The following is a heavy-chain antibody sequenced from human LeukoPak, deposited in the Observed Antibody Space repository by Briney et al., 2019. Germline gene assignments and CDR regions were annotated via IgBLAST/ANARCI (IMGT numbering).Heavy chain of an antibody. J-gene: IGHJ4*02. D-gene: IGHD3-3*01. CDR1: GGSISSGSYY. Sequence: SQTLSLTCTVSGGSISSGSYYWRWIRQPAGKGLEWIGRIYTSGSTNYNPSPKSRVTLSVDTTKNQLSLKLSSAAAADTAVYYCGREPDFWSGYYNGGGDYWGQGTLVTVSS. CDR2: IYTSGST. V-gene: IGHV4-61*02. CDR3: GREPDFWSGYYNGGGDY.